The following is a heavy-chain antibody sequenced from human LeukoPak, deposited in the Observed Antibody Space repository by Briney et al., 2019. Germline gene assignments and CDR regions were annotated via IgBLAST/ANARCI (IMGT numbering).Heavy chain of an antibody. CDR3: ATDHQWQLLGY. J-gene: IGHJ4*02. V-gene: IGHV1-24*01. CDR1: GNTLSELS. D-gene: IGHD1-26*01. Sequence: ASVKVSYKVSGNTLSELSMHWVRQAPGKGLEWMGGVDPEDDKNIYAQKFQGRVTMTEDTSTDTAYMELSNLRSEDTAVYYCATDHQWQLLGYWGQGTLVTVSS. CDR2: VDPEDDKN.